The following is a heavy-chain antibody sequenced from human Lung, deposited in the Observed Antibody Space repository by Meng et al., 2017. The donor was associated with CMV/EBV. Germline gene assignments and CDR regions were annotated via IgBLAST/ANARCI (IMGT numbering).Heavy chain of an antibody. V-gene: IGHV5-51*01. D-gene: IGHD6-19*01. J-gene: IGHJ3*02. CDR3: AISFPVLAVAGYDGFDI. CDR2: IYPGDSDT. Sequence: GGSXRLXCTGSGYSFTSYWIGWVRQMPGKGLEWMGIIYPGDSDTSYSPSFQGQVTISADNSISTAYLQWSSLKASDTARYYCAISFPVLAVAGYDGFDIXRQGTMVTVSS. CDR1: GYSFTSYW.